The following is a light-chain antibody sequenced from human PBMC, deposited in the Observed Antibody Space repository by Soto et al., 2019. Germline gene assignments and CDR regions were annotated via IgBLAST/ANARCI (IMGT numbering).Light chain of an antibody. CDR3: QQYARNPLT. J-gene: IGKJ4*01. V-gene: IGKV1-5*03. Sequence: DIQMTQSPSTLSASVGDRVTISCRASQSISSRLAWYQQKAGKAPKLLIYKASGLQSGVPSRFSGSGSGTEFTLIIRSMQTDDFANYYCQQYARNPLTFGGGTKVDIK. CDR2: KAS. CDR1: QSISSR.